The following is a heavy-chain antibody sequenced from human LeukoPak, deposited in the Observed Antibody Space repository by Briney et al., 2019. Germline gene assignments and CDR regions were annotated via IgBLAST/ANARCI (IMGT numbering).Heavy chain of an antibody. D-gene: IGHD3-22*01. J-gene: IGHJ4*02. V-gene: IGHV5-51*01. Sequence: GESLKISCKGSGYSFTSYWIGWVRPMPGKGLEWMWIIYPGDSDTRYSPSFQGQVTISADKSISTAYLQWSSLKASDTAMYYCARLHYYEPYYFDYWGQGTLVAVSS. CDR2: IYPGDSDT. CDR1: GYSFTSYW. CDR3: ARLHYYEPYYFDY.